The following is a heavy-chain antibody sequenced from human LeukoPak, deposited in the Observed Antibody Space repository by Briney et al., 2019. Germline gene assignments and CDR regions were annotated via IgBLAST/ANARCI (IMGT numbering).Heavy chain of an antibody. Sequence: GGSLRLSCAASGFTFSSYAMSWVRQAPGKGLEWVSAISGSGGSTYYADSAKGRFTISRDNSKNTLYLQMNSLRAEDTAVYYCAKGSNYDYYYYGMDVWGQGTTVTVSS. CDR3: AKGSNYDYYYYGMDV. CDR2: ISGSGGST. D-gene: IGHD4-4*01. J-gene: IGHJ6*02. V-gene: IGHV3-23*01. CDR1: GFTFSSYA.